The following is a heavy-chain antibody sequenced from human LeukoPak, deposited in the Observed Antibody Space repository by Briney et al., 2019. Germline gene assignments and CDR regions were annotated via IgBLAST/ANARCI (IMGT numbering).Heavy chain of an antibody. CDR3: ARGALGAAGRLDY. Sequence: PGGSLRLSCAASGFTVSGNYMNWVRQAPGKGLEWVSVIYSGSTTYYADSVKGRFTISRDNSKNTLYLQLNSLRVEDTAVYYCARGALGAAGRLDYWGQGTLVTVSS. CDR1: GFTVSGNY. D-gene: IGHD6-13*01. V-gene: IGHV3-66*01. J-gene: IGHJ4*02. CDR2: IYSGSTT.